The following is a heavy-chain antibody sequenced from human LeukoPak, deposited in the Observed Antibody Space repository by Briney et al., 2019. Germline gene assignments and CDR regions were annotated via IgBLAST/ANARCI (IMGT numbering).Heavy chain of an antibody. CDR1: GFTFSSYS. D-gene: IGHD6-13*01. V-gene: IGHV3-21*01. Sequence: GGSLRLSCAASGFTFSSYSMNWVRQAPGKGLEWVSSISSSSSYIYYADSVKGRFTISRDNAKNSLYLQMNSLRAEDTAVYYCARDGAIAAAGLDVWGKGTTVTVSS. J-gene: IGHJ6*04. CDR2: ISSSSSYI. CDR3: ARDGAIAAAGLDV.